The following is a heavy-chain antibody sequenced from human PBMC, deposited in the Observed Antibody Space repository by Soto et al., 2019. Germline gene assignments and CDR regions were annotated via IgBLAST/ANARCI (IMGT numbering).Heavy chain of an antibody. J-gene: IGHJ4*02. Sequence: GGSLRLSCAASGFTLSDHYMDWVRQAPGKGLEWVGRTRNKANSYIIEYAASVKGRFTISRDDSNNSVYLQMKSLKTEDTAVYYCARAWSGSYYSIGYWGQGTLVTVS. CDR1: GFTLSDHY. V-gene: IGHV3-72*01. D-gene: IGHD1-26*01. CDR3: ARAWSGSYYSIGY. CDR2: TRNKANSYII.